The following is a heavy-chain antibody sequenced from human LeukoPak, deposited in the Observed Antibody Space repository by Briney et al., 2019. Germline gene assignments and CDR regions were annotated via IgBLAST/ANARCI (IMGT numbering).Heavy chain of an antibody. D-gene: IGHD3-22*01. CDR3: AKPPANYYDSSGYYY. CDR2: ISGSGGST. V-gene: IGHV3-23*01. CDR1: GFTFSSYA. Sequence: GGSLRLSCAASGFTFSSYAMSWVRQAPGKGLEWVSAISGSGGSTYYADSVKGRFTIPRDNSKNTLYLQMNSLRAEDTAVYYCAKPPANYYDSSGYYYWGQGTLVTVSS. J-gene: IGHJ4*02.